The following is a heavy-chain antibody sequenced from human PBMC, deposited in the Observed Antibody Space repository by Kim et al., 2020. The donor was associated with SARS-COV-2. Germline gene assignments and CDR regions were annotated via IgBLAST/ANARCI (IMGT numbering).Heavy chain of an antibody. Sequence: GGSLRLSCAASGFTFTYTWMTWVRQAPGKGLEWVGRIKNEAQGATTDYAAPVKGRFTISRDDSKNTLYLQMNSLKIEDPAVYYCTTHATPTLSNYFDYWGQGTLVTVSS. V-gene: IGHV3-15*01. D-gene: IGHD2-15*01. J-gene: IGHJ4*02. CDR2: IKNEAQGATT. CDR1: GFTFTYTW. CDR3: TTHATPTLSNYFDY.